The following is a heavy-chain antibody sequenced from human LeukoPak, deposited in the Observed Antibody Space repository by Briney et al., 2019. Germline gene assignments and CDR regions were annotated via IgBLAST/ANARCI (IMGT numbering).Heavy chain of an antibody. CDR2: IYHSGNT. J-gene: IGHJ4*02. V-gene: IGHV4-4*02. CDR3: ARARRYSYGYYSFDY. CDR1: GGSISGSNW. D-gene: IGHD5-18*01. Sequence: SGTLSLTFAVSGGSISGSNWWSWVRQPPGKGLEWIGEIYHSGNTNYNPSLKSRVTISVDTSKNQFSLKLSSVTAADTAVYYCARARRYSYGYYSFDYWGQGTLVTVSS.